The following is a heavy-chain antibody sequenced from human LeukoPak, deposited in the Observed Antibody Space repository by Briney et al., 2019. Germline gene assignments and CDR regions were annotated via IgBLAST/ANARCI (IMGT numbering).Heavy chain of an antibody. V-gene: IGHV4-59*01. CDR2: IYYSGST. D-gene: IGHD3-22*01. CDR1: GGSISSYY. CDR3: ARVTYYYDSKSPSSGWFDP. J-gene: IGHJ5*02. Sequence: SETLSLTCTVSGGSISSYYWSWIRQPPGKGLEWIGYIYYSGSTNYNPSLKSRVTISVDTSKNQFSLKLSSVTAADTAVYYCARVTYYYDSKSPSSGWFDPWGQGTLVTVSS.